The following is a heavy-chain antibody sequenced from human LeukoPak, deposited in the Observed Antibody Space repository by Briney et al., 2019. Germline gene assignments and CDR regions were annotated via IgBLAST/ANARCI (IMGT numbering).Heavy chain of an antibody. D-gene: IGHD3-3*01. J-gene: IGHJ3*02. Sequence: PGGSLRLSCAASGFTFSSYGIHWVRQAPGKGLEWVAFIRYDGSNKYYADSVKGRFTISRDNSKNTLYLQMNSLRAEDTAVYYCAKDYDFRSGYPNDAFDIWGQGTMVTVSP. CDR1: GFTFSSYG. CDR3: AKDYDFRSGYPNDAFDI. V-gene: IGHV3-30*02. CDR2: IRYDGSNK.